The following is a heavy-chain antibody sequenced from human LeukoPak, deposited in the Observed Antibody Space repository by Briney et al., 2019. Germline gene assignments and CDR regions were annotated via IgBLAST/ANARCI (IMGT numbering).Heavy chain of an antibody. D-gene: IGHD3-9*01. CDR3: AMAAYYDMDGYYYYYGMDV. J-gene: IGHJ6*02. Sequence: GGSLRLSCAASGFTFSSYWMSWVRQAPGKGLEWVANIKQDGSEKYYVDSVKGRFTISRDNAKNSLYLQMNSLRAEDTAVYYCAMAAYYDMDGYYYYYGMDVWGQGTTVTVSS. CDR1: GFTFSSYW. CDR2: IKQDGSEK. V-gene: IGHV3-7*01.